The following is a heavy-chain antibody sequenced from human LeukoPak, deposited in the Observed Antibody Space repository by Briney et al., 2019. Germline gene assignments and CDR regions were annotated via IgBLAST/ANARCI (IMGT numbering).Heavy chain of an antibody. J-gene: IGHJ4*02. CDR3: AKSFPPPDYGDFDY. CDR1: GFAFNTYS. D-gene: IGHD4-17*01. V-gene: IGHV3-23*01. Sequence: PGGSLRLSCAASGFAFNTYSINWVRQAPGKGLEWVSTISGSGVSTYYADSVKGRFTISRDNSKNTLYLQMNSLRAEDTAIYYCAKSFPPPDYGDFDYWGQGTLVTVSS. CDR2: ISGSGVST.